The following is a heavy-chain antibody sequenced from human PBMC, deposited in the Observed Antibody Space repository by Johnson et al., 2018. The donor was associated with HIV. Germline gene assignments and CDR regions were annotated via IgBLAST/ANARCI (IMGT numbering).Heavy chain of an antibody. CDR3: AREIIAAADDI. Sequence: GKRGEEGGGVVQPGRSLRLSCAASGFTFSSNPMHWVRQAPGKGLEWVAVMSFDGNNRYYADSVKGRFTISRENAKNSLYLQMNSLRAGDTAVYYCAREIIAAADDIWGQGTMVTVSS. V-gene: IGHV3-30*14. J-gene: IGHJ3*02. CDR1: GFTFSSNP. CDR2: MSFDGNNR. D-gene: IGHD6-13*01.